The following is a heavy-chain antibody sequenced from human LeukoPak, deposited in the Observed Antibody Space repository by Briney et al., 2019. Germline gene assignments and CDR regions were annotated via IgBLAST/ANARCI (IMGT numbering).Heavy chain of an antibody. CDR1: GGSISSGGYY. Sequence: SETLSLTCTVSGGSISSGGYYWSWIRQHPGKGLEWIGYIYYSGSTNYNPSLKSRVTISVDTSKNQFSLKLSSVTAADTAVYYCARGPRVVQVYYYYGMDVWGQGTTVTVSS. J-gene: IGHJ6*02. V-gene: IGHV4-31*03. CDR2: IYYSGST. D-gene: IGHD3-3*01. CDR3: ARGPRVVQVYYYYGMDV.